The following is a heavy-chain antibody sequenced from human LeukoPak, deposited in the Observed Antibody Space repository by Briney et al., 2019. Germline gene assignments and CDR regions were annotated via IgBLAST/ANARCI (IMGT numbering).Heavy chain of an antibody. CDR2: TYYTSKWNT. CDR3: ARGRASAFDV. D-gene: IGHD6-25*01. J-gene: IGHJ3*01. V-gene: IGHV6-1*01. Sequence: SQTLSLTCAISGDSVSTSGVAWNWVGQSPSKALDGLGRTYYTSKWNTDYAVSVKSRIVVSPDTSKNQFSLQLNSVTSEDTAVYYCARGRASAFDVWGQGTMVTVSS. CDR1: GDSVSTSGVA.